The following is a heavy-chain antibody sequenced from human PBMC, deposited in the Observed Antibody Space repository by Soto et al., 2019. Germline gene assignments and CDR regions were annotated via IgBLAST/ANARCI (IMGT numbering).Heavy chain of an antibody. CDR2: ISGSGGST. J-gene: IGHJ4*02. CDR1: GFTFSSYA. V-gene: IGHV3-23*01. D-gene: IGHD3-9*01. CDR3: ARAVRYFDWLHPFDY. Sequence: EVQLLESGGGLVQPGGSLRLSCAASGFTFSSYAMSWVRQAPGKGLEWVSAISGSGGSTYYADSVKGRFTISRDNSKNTLYLQMNSLRAEDTAVYYCARAVRYFDWLHPFDYWGQGTLVTVSS.